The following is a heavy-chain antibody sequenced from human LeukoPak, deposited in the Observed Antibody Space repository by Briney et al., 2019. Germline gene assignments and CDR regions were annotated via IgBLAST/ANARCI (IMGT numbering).Heavy chain of an antibody. D-gene: IGHD4-17*01. CDR3: ARDPYGDYFQIREGAFDI. J-gene: IGHJ3*02. V-gene: IGHV1-69*05. Sequence: SVKVSCKASGATFSSYAISWVRQAPGQGLEWMGGIIPIFGTANYAQKFQGRVTITTDESTSTAYMELSSLRSEDTAVYYCARDPYGDYFQIREGAFDIWGQGTMVTVSS. CDR1: GATFSSYA. CDR2: IIPIFGTA.